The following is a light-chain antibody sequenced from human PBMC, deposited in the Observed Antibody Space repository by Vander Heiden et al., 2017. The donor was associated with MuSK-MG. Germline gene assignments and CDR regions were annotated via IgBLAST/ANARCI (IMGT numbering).Light chain of an antibody. V-gene: IGKV1-5*01. CDR1: QSISSW. CDR3: QQYNSYPCT. J-gene: IGKJ2*02. CDR2: DAS. Sequence: DIQITHSPSTLSASVGDRVTITCRASQSISSWLAWYQQKPGKAPKLLIYDASSLESGVPSRFSGSGSGTEFTLTISSLQPDDFATYYCQQYNSYPCTFGQGTKLEIK.